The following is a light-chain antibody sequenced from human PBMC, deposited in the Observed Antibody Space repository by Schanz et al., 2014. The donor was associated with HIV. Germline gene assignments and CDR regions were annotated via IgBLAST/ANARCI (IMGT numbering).Light chain of an antibody. CDR3: ETWDSHSQYYV. V-gene: IGLV4-60*03. CDR2: VEGSGRY. Sequence: QLVLTQSSSASASLGSSVKLTCTLSSEHSGYIIAWHQQQPGKAPRHLMKVEGSGRYNKGSGVPDRFSGSSSGADRYLTISSLQSEDEGDYYCETWDSHSQYYVFGTGTKVTVL. CDR1: SEHSGYI. J-gene: IGLJ1*01.